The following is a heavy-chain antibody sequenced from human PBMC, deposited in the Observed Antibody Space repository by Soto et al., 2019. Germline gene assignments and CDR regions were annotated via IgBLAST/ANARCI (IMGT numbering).Heavy chain of an antibody. J-gene: IGHJ5*02. CDR2: INHSVRT. CDR3: ARCLQAPQLYCSSTSCQTNWFDP. CDR1: GGSFSVNF. D-gene: IGHD2-2*01. Sequence: SETLSLTCAVYGGSFSVNFWRWIRQPPGTRLKWIGEINHSVRTNYNPYLKIRVTISVDTSKNQFSLKLSSGTAADTAVYYCARCLQAPQLYCSSTSCQTNWFDPWGQGTLVTVSS. V-gene: IGHV4-34*01.